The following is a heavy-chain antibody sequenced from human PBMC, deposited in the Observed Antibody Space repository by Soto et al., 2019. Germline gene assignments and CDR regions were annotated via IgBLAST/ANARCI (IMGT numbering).Heavy chain of an antibody. CDR1: GGTFSSYA. Sequence: QVQLVQSGAEVKKPGSSVKVSCKASGGTFSSYAISWVRQAPGQGLEWMGGIIPIFGTANYAQKFQGRVTXTAXEXKSTAYMELSSLRSEDTAVYYCARVLGQDSTGHFQHWGQGTLVTVSS. J-gene: IGHJ1*01. CDR3: ARVLGQDSTGHFQH. CDR2: IIPIFGTA. V-gene: IGHV1-69*12. D-gene: IGHD3-16*01.